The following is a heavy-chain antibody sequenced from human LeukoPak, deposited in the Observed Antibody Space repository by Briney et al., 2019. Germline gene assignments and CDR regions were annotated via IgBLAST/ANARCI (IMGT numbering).Heavy chain of an antibody. J-gene: IGHJ4*02. Sequence: PGGSLRLSCAASGFSFSSYGMHWVRQAPGKGLEWVAVIWYDGSKKYYADSVKGRFIISRDNSRNTLYLQMNSLRVEDTTVYYCARETGDYDSNGYYSYWGQGTLVTVSS. CDR3: ARETGDYDSNGYYSY. V-gene: IGHV3-33*01. CDR2: IWYDGSKK. CDR1: GFSFSSYG. D-gene: IGHD3-22*01.